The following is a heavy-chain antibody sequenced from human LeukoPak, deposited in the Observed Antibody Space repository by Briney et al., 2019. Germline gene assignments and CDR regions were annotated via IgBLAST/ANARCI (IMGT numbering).Heavy chain of an antibody. V-gene: IGHV4-30-2*01. CDR3: ARFSPRAMGNYLDF. J-gene: IGHJ4*02. CDR1: GGSISSGSYS. D-gene: IGHD7-27*01. CDR2: IYPRGST. Sequence: SETLSLTCAVSGGSISSGSYSWSWIRQPPGKGLEWIGYIYPRGSTYYNPSLKSRVILSLDKSANQFSLNLSSMTAADTAVYYCARFSPRAMGNYLDFWGQGTLVTVSS.